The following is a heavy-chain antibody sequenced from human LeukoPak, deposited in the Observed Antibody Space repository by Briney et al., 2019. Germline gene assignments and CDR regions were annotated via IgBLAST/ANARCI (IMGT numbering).Heavy chain of an antibody. CDR3: ARDTGAIAAASTFDY. Sequence: PGGSLRLSCAASGFTFSSYSMNWVRQAPGKGLEWVSSISSSSSYIYYADSVKGRFTISRDNAKNSLYLQMNSLRAEDTAVYYCARDTGAIAAASTFDYWGQGTLVTVSS. CDR1: GFTFSSYS. D-gene: IGHD6-13*01. CDR2: ISSSSSYI. J-gene: IGHJ4*02. V-gene: IGHV3-21*01.